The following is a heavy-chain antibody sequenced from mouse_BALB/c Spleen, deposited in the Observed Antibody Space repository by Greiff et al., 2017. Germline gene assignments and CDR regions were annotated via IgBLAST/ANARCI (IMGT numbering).Heavy chain of an antibody. D-gene: IGHD2-1*01. Sequence: EVQLQESGGGLVKPGGSLKLSCAASGFTFSSYTMSWVRQTPEKRLEWVANISSGGSYTYYPDSVKGRFTISRDNAKNTLYLKMSSLKSEDTSMYYCMKDNGKYEGYYSLDYWGQGTTVTVSS. CDR1: GFTFSSYT. CDR2: ISSGGSYT. V-gene: IGHV5-6-4*01. J-gene: IGHJ4*01. CDR3: MKDNGKYEGYYSLDY.